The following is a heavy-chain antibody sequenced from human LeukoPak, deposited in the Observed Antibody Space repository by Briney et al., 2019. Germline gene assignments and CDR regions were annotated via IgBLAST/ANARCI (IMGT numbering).Heavy chain of an antibody. D-gene: IGHD5-24*01. V-gene: IGHV3-48*03. Sequence: GGSLRLSCAASGFTFSSYEMNWVRQAPGKGLEWVSYISSSGSTIYYADSVKGRFTISRDNAKKSLYLQMNSLRAEDTAVYYCARSVGLQEIDYWGQGTLVTVSS. CDR3: ARSVGLQEIDY. J-gene: IGHJ4*02. CDR2: ISSSGSTI. CDR1: GFTFSSYE.